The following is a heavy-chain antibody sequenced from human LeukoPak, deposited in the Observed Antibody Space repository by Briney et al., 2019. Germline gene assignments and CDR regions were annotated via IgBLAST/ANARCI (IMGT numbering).Heavy chain of an antibody. Sequence: GGSLRLSCAASGFTFSNAWMSWVRQAPGKGLEWVGRIKSKSDGGTTEYAARGKGRFTISSDDSKNTLYLQMNSLKTEDTAVYYCTTSPYYDYVWGSYWGQGTLVTVSS. CDR2: IKSKSDGGTT. J-gene: IGHJ4*02. CDR3: TTSPYYDYVWGSY. D-gene: IGHD3-16*01. V-gene: IGHV3-15*01. CDR1: GFTFSNAW.